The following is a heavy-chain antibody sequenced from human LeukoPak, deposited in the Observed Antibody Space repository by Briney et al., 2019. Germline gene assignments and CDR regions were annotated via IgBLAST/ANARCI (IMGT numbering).Heavy chain of an antibody. CDR1: GGSITTYY. CDR2: INDIGTT. V-gene: IGHV4-59*01. J-gene: IGHJ6*02. D-gene: IGHD3-10*01. Sequence: SETLSLTCSVSGGSITTYYWSWIRQPPGKGLEWIAYINDIGTTNYNPSLKSRVTISVDASNNEISLNLNSVTAADTAVYYCARDLHFGSGSYDPFYYYGMDVWGQGTTVTVSS. CDR3: ARDLHFGSGSYDPFYYYGMDV.